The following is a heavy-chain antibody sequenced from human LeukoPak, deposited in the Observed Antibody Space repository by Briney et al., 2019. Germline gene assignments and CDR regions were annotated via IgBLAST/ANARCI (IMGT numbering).Heavy chain of an antibody. V-gene: IGHV5-51*01. CDR3: ARLVSYYYGSGSRGSYFNY. J-gene: IGHJ4*02. CDR2: INPGDPDP. Sequence: GESLKISCKGIGYSFTNYWIGWVRQMPGKGLEWMGSINPGDPDPKYSPSLQGQVSVSADKSISTAYLQWGSLKASDTAMYYCARLVSYYYGSGSRGSYFNYWGQGTLVTVSS. D-gene: IGHD3-10*01. CDR1: GYSFTNYW.